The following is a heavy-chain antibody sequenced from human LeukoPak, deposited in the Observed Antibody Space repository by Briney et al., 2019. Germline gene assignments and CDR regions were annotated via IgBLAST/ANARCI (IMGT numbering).Heavy chain of an antibody. D-gene: IGHD4-17*01. V-gene: IGHV4-59*01. CDR1: GGSISTYY. CDR2: IHYSEST. J-gene: IGHJ4*02. Sequence: PSETLSLTCTVSGGSISTYYWSWIRQPPGKGVEWIGYIHYSESTIYNPSLKSRVTVSVDTPKNQFSLKLTSVTAADTAVYYCARDVYGDPFDYWGQGTLVTVSS. CDR3: ARDVYGDPFDY.